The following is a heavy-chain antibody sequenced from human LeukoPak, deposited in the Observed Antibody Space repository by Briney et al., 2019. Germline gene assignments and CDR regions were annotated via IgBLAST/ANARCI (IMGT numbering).Heavy chain of an antibody. J-gene: IGHJ4*02. CDR3: ARSPDSYGFHPFDY. D-gene: IGHD5-18*01. V-gene: IGHV1-69*13. CDR2: IIPIFGTA. Sequence: GASVKVSCKASGGTFSSYAISWVRQAPGQGLEWMGGIIPIFGTANYAQKFQGRVTITADESTSTAYMELSSLRSEDTAVYYCARSPDSYGFHPFDYWGQGTLVTVSS. CDR1: GGTFSSYA.